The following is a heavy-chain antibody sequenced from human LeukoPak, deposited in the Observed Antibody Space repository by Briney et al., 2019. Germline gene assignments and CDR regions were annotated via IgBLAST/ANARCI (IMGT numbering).Heavy chain of an antibody. V-gene: IGHV1-69*13. D-gene: IGHD6-6*01. J-gene: IGHJ3*02. CDR2: IIPIFGTA. Sequence: SVKVSCKASGGTFSSYAISWVRQAPGQGLEWMGGIIPIFGTANYAQKFQGRVTITADESTSTACMELSSLRSEDTAVYYCARGSVGSIAAPSDAFDIWGQGTMVTVSS. CDR1: GGTFSSYA. CDR3: ARGSVGSIAAPSDAFDI.